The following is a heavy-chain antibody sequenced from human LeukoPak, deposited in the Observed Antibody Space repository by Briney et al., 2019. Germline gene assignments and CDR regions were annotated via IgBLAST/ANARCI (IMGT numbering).Heavy chain of an antibody. V-gene: IGHV4-30-2*01. J-gene: IGHJ3*02. D-gene: IGHD3-16*01. CDR2: IYHSGST. Sequence: KPSETLSLTCAVSGGSISSGGYSWSWIRQPPGKGLEWIGYIYHSGSTYYNPSLKSRVTISVDRSKNQFSLKLRSVTAADTAVYYCARGVDPRFVFDIWGQGTMVTVSS. CDR3: ARGVDPRFVFDI. CDR1: GGSISSGGYS.